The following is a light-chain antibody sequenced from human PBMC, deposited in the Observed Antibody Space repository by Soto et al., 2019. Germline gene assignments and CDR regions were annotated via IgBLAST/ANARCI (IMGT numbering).Light chain of an antibody. Sequence: EIVMTQSPATLSVSPGERATLSCRASQSVSGYLAWYQQKPGQPPRLLIYGASTRATGIPARFSGSGSGTEFTLTISSLQSEDFAMYYCQQYNNWLMLTFGGGTRVEIK. CDR1: QSVSGY. V-gene: IGKV3D-15*01. CDR2: GAS. CDR3: QQYNNWLMLT. J-gene: IGKJ4*01.